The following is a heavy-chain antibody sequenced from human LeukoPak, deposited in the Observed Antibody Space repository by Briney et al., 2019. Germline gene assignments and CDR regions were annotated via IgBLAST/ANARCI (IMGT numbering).Heavy chain of an antibody. J-gene: IGHJ4*02. D-gene: IGHD3-22*01. V-gene: IGHV4-34*01. Sequence: SETLSLTCAVYRGSFSGYYWYWIRQPPGKGLEWIGEINHSGSTNYNPPLQSRVTISVDTSKNQSSLKLSSVTAADTAVYYCARVPEYYDSSFFDYWGQGTLVTVSS. CDR2: INHSGST. CDR3: ARVPEYYDSSFFDY. CDR1: RGSFSGYY.